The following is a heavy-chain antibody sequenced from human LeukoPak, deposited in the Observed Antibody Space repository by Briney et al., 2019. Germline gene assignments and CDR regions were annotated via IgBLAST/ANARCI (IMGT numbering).Heavy chain of an antibody. CDR3: TTGEVWGRGPDY. V-gene: IGHV3-15*01. CDR1: RVTFIKAG. J-gene: IGHJ4*02. CDR2: IKSRSGGKTT. D-gene: IGHD3-16*01. Sequence: GSLRLSFPPSRVTFIKAGMSWVLEVPGKVEKRAGRIKSRSGGKTTDDAAAVKGRFTITSDDPKNTLYLQMNSLKTEDTGVYYCTTGEVWGRGPDYWGQRTLVTVFS.